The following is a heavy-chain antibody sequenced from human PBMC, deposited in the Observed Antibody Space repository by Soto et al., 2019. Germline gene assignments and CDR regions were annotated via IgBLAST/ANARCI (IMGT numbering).Heavy chain of an antibody. CDR1: GFTFSSYE. D-gene: IGHD2-21*02. CDR2: ISSSGSTI. V-gene: IGHV3-48*03. J-gene: IGHJ6*02. Sequence: GGSLRLSCAASGFTFSSYEMNWVRQAPGKWLEWVSYISSSGSTIYYADSVKGRFTISRDNAKNSLYLQMNGLRAEDTAVYYCARVRIVVVTTYPGDYYGMDVWGQGXTVTVYS. CDR3: ARVRIVVVTTYPGDYYGMDV.